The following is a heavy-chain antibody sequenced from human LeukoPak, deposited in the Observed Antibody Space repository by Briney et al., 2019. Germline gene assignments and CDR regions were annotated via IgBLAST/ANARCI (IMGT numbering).Heavy chain of an antibody. CDR3: AREKSFLEWLSTGRRDGYYMDV. V-gene: IGHV3-21*01. CDR1: GFTFSSYS. CDR2: ISSSSYI. Sequence: PGGSLRLSCAASGFTFSSYSMNWVRQAPGKGLEWVSSISSSSYIYYADSVKGRFTVSRDNAKNSLYLQMNSLRAEDTAVYYCAREKSFLEWLSTGRRDGYYMDVWGKGTTVTVSS. J-gene: IGHJ6*03. D-gene: IGHD3-3*02.